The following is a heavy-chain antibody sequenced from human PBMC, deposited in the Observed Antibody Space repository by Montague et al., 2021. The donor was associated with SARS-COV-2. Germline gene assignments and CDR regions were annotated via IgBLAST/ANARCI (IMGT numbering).Heavy chain of an antibody. J-gene: IGHJ5*02. CDR2: IYWDDDE. D-gene: IGHD3-10*01. CDR1: GISLSTSGVG. Sequence: PALVKPTQTLTLTCTFSGISLSTSGVGVAWIRQLPGKALEWLALIYWDDDERYSPSMRSRPTITKDTSENQVVLRMTNMDPVDTAKHYCAALGDVSRSYYAPHNWFDPWGQGILVTVSS. V-gene: IGHV2-5*02. CDR3: AALGDVSRSYYAPHNWFDP.